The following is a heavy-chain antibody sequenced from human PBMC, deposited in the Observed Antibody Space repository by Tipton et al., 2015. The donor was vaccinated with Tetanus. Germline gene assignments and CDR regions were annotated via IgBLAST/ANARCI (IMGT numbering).Heavy chain of an antibody. D-gene: IGHD2-15*01. CDR1: GFTFSDYY. V-gene: IGHV3-11*06. CDR2: ISSSSSYT. Sequence: SLRLSCAASGFTFSDYYMSWIRQAPGKGLEWVSYISSSSSYTNYADSVKGRFTISRDNAKNSLYLQMNSLRAEDTAVYYCVRGPSGSCYDYWGQGTLVTVSS. CDR3: VRGPSGSCYDY. J-gene: IGHJ4*02.